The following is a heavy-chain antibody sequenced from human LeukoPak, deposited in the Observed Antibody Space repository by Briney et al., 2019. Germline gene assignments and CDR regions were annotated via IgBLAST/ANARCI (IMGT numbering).Heavy chain of an antibody. Sequence: GGSLRLSCAASGFTFSSYSMNWVRQAPGKGLEWVSSISGSSSYIYYADSVKGRFTISRDNAEKSLYLQMNSLRAEDTAVYYCARVSARYFDRDAFDIWGQGTMVTVSS. CDR2: ISGSSSYI. V-gene: IGHV3-21*01. CDR1: GFTFSSYS. D-gene: IGHD3-9*01. CDR3: ARVSARYFDRDAFDI. J-gene: IGHJ3*02.